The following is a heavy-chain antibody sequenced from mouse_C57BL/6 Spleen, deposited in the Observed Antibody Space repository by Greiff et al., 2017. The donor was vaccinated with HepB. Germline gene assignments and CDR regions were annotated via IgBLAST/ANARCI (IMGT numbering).Heavy chain of an antibody. CDR2: ISSGSSTI. CDR1: GFTFSDYG. Sequence: EVQRVESGGGLVKPGGSLKLSCAASGFTFSDYGMHWVRQAPEKGLEWVAYISSGSSTIYYADTVKGRFTISRDNAKNTLFLQMTSLRSEDTAMYYCARPQLGRGYAMDYWGQGTSVTVSS. V-gene: IGHV5-17*01. J-gene: IGHJ4*01. CDR3: ARPQLGRGYAMDY. D-gene: IGHD4-1*02.